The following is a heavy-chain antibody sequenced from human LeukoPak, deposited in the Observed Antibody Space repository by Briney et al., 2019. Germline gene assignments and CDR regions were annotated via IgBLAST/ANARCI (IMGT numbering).Heavy chain of an antibody. D-gene: IGHD2-2*01. CDR3: ARDSCCSSTSCFGSFYYGMDV. J-gene: IGHJ6*02. Sequence: PSETLSLTCTVSGGSVSSGSYYWSWIRQPPGKGLEWIGYIYYSGSTNYNPSLKSRVTISVDTSKNQFSLKLSSVTAADTAVYYCARDSCCSSTSCFGSFYYGMDVWGQGTTVTVSS. CDR1: GGSVSSGSYY. V-gene: IGHV4-61*01. CDR2: IYYSGST.